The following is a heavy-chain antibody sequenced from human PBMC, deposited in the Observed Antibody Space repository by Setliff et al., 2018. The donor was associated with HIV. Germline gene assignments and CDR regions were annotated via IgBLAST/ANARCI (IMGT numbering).Heavy chain of an antibody. D-gene: IGHD2-15*01. Sequence: GGSLRLSCAASGFTFSSYSMNWVRQAPGKGLEWVSYISSSSSTIYYADSVKGRFTISRDNAKNSLYLQMNSLRAEDTAVDYCARDPLGYCSGGSCFFDYWGQGTLVTVSS. J-gene: IGHJ4*02. CDR3: ARDPLGYCSGGSCFFDY. CDR1: GFTFSSYS. V-gene: IGHV3-48*01. CDR2: ISSSSSTI.